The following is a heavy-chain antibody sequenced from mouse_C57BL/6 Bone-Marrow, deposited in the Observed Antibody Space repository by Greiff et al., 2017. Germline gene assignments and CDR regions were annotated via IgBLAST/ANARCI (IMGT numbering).Heavy chain of an antibody. CDR3: TVDGYSDY. Sequence: QVQLKQSGAELVRPGASVTLSCKASGYTFTDYEMHWVKQTPVHGLEWIGAIDPETGGTAYNQKFKGKAILTADKSSGTAYMEPRSLTSEDSAVYYCTVDGYSDYWGQGTTLTVSS. CDR2: IDPETGGT. CDR1: GYTFTDYE. V-gene: IGHV1-15*01. J-gene: IGHJ2*01. D-gene: IGHD2-3*01.